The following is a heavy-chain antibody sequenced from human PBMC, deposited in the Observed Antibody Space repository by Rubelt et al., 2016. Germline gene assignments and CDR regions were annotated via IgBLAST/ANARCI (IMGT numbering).Heavy chain of an antibody. CDR3: ARDPIAFDI. V-gene: IGHV4-38-2*02. CDR1: GYSISSGYY. CDR2: FYHSGST. J-gene: IGHJ3*02. Sequence: QVQLQESGPGLVKPSETLSLTCTVSGYSISSGYYWGWIRQPPGKGLEWIGSFYHSGSTYYNPSLKSRVTISVDTSKNQFSLKLSSVTAADTAVYYCARDPIAFDIWGQGTMVTVSS.